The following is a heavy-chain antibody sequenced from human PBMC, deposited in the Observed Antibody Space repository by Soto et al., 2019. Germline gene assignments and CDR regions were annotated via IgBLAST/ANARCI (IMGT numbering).Heavy chain of an antibody. CDR3: ARGPEWLFLPLDV. CDR1: GYSFTSYW. D-gene: IGHD3-3*01. CDR2: IDPSDSYT. V-gene: IGHV5-10-1*01. Sequence: GESLKISCKGSGYSFTSYWISWVRQMPGKGLEWMGRIDPSDSYTNYSPSFQGHVTISADKSISTAYLQWSSLKASDTAMSYCARGPEWLFLPLDVWRQVTTGAVCS. J-gene: IGHJ6*01.